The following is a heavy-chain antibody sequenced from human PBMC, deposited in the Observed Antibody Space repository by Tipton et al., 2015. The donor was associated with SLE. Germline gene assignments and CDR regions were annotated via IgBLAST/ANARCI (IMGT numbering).Heavy chain of an antibody. CDR2: IHDSGAT. J-gene: IGHJ4*02. Sequence: TLSLTCTVSGGSIRSGDYYWSWIRQHPGKGLEWIGYIHDSGATFYNPSLRSRSAIPVDTSQNQFSLRLTSATAADTAIYYCARHPGASFDFWGQGILVTVSS. CDR3: ARHPGASFDF. V-gene: IGHV4-31*03. CDR1: GGSIRSGDYY.